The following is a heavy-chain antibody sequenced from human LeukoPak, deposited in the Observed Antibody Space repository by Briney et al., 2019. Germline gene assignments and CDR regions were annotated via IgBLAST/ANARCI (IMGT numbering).Heavy chain of an antibody. CDR1: GYTFTGYY. J-gene: IGHJ4*02. Sequence: ASVKVSCKASGYTFTGYYMHWVRQAPGQGLEWMGRINPNSGGTNYAQEFQGRVTMTRDTSISTAYMELSRLRSDDTAVYYCARALYSSGWYVIDYWGQGTLVTVSS. CDR3: ARALYSSGWYVIDY. D-gene: IGHD6-19*01. CDR2: INPNSGGT. V-gene: IGHV1-2*06.